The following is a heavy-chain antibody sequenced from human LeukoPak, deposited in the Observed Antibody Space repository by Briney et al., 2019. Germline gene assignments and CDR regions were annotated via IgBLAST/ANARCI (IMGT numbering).Heavy chain of an antibody. J-gene: IGHJ4*02. CDR2: IYYSGST. V-gene: IGHV4-39*01. CDR1: GGSISSSGYY. Sequence: PSETLSLTCTVSGGSISSSGYYWGWIRQPPGKGLEWIGSIYYSGSTYYNPSLKSRVTISVDTSKNQISLKLSSVTAADTAVYYCARHGSRIEVAFDYWGQGTPVTVSS. D-gene: IGHD6-19*01. CDR3: ARHGSRIEVAFDY.